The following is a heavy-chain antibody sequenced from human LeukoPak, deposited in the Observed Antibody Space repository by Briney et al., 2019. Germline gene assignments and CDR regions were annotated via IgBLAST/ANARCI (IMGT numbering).Heavy chain of an antibody. CDR3: ARRGCSVQFCCGMDV. CDR2: IYYSGST. V-gene: IGHV4-59*08. Sequence: SETLSLTCTVSGGSISSYYWSWIRQPPGKGLEWIGYIYYSGSTNYNPSLKSRVTISIDTSKNQFSLKLSSVTAADTAVYYCARRGCSVQFCCGMDVWGQGTTVTVSS. J-gene: IGHJ6*02. CDR1: GGSISSYY. D-gene: IGHD2-15*01.